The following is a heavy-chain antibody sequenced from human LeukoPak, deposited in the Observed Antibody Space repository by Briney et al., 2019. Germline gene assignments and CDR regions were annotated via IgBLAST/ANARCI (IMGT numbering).Heavy chain of an antibody. D-gene: IGHD3-22*01. CDR1: GGTFSSYA. J-gene: IGHJ4*02. V-gene: IGHV1-69*04. CDR2: IIPIFGIA. Sequence: ASVKVSCKASGGTFSSYAISWVRQAPGQGLEWMGRIIPIFGIANYAKKFQGRVTITADKSTSTAYMELSSLRSEDTAVYYCASGYYDSSGYSDYWGQGTLVTVSS. CDR3: ASGYYDSSGYSDY.